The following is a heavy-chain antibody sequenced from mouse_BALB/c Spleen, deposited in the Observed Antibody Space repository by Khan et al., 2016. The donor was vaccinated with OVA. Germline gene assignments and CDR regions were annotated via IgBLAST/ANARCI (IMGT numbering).Heavy chain of an antibody. CDR1: GYTFTTYW. V-gene: IGHV1-7*01. CDR2: INPTFGYT. Sequence: VQLQVSEAELAKPGASVEMSCKSSGYTFTTYWLPLVKHRPRQGLQWIGYINPTFGYTNYNKKFTDKATLSADKSSSTAYMPMSSLTSEDSAVYYFTRDRIDYWGKGTTLTVSS. J-gene: IGHJ2*01. CDR3: TRDRIDY.